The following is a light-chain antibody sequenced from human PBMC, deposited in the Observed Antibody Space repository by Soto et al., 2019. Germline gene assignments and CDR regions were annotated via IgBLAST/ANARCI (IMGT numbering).Light chain of an antibody. CDR1: QTISIW. J-gene: IGKJ1*01. V-gene: IGKV1-5*03. CDR2: KAS. CDR3: QHYNSYSEA. Sequence: DIQMTQSPSTLSGSVGDRVTITCRASQTISIWLAWYQQKPGKAPKLMIYKASTLKSGVPSRFRGSGSGTEFTLTISSLQPDDFETYYCQHYNSYSEAFGQGTKVDIK.